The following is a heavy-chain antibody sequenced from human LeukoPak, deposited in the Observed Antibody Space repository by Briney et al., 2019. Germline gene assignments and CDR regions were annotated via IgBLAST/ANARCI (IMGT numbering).Heavy chain of an antibody. D-gene: IGHD3-22*01. V-gene: IGHV1-46*01. CDR2: INPSGGST. Sequence: GASVKVSCKASGYTFTGDYMHWVRQAPGQGLAWVGIINPSGGSTSYAQKFQGRVTMTRDTSTSTVYMELSSLRSEDTAVYYCARESATLPDYYDSSGPGDYWGQGTLVTVSS. J-gene: IGHJ4*02. CDR3: ARESATLPDYYDSSGPGDY. CDR1: GYTFTGDY.